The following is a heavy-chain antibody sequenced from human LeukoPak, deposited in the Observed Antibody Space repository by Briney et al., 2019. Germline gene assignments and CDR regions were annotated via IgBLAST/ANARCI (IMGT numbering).Heavy chain of an antibody. Sequence: PGGSLRLSCAASGFSFTSYSINWVRQAPGKGLEWVSYISRDSSNIYYADSVKGRFTISRDNAKNSLYLQMNSLRAEDTAVYYCTRVGSSGSVDYWGQGTLVTVSS. J-gene: IGHJ4*02. CDR3: TRVGSSGSVDY. V-gene: IGHV3-48*01. CDR2: ISRDSSNI. CDR1: GFSFTSYS. D-gene: IGHD1-1*01.